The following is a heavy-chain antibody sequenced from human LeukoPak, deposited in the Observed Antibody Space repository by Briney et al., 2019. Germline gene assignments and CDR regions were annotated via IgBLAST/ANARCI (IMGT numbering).Heavy chain of an antibody. CDR3: ARDYAVAHCSGGSCYHSYYFDY. V-gene: IGHV3-66*01. CDR1: GFTVSSNS. CDR2: IYSGGST. J-gene: IGHJ4*02. D-gene: IGHD2-15*01. Sequence: GGSLRLSCTVSGFTVSSNSMSWVRQAPGKGLEWVSVIYSGGSTYYADSVKGRFTISRDNSKNTLYLQMNSLRAEDTAVYYCARDYAVAHCSGGSCYHSYYFDYWGQGTLVTVSS.